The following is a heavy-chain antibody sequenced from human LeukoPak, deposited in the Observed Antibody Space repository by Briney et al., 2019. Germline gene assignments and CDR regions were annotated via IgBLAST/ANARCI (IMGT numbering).Heavy chain of an antibody. CDR3: ARNIRGYSYGYSDY. CDR2: INQDGTEK. CDR1: GFSFTTYW. J-gene: IGHJ4*02. V-gene: IGHV3-7*01. Sequence: GGSLRLSCAASGFSFTTYWMSWVRQAPGKGLEWVANINQDGTEKYYVDSVKGRFTISRDNAKNSLYLQMNSLRAEDTAVYYCARNIRGYSYGYSDYWGQGTLVTVSS. D-gene: IGHD5-18*01.